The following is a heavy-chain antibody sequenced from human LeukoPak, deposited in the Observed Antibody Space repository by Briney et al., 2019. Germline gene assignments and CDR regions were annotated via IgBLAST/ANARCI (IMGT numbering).Heavy chain of an antibody. CDR3: ARDPPTVTTYDY. V-gene: IGHV3-21*01. Sequence: GGSLRLSCAASGFTFSTYAVSWVRQAPGKGLEWVSSISSSSSYIYYADSVKGRFTISRDNAKNSLYLQMNSLRAEDRAVYYCARDPPTVTTYDYWGQGTLVTVSS. CDR2: ISSSSSYI. J-gene: IGHJ4*02. CDR1: GFTFSTYA. D-gene: IGHD4-17*01.